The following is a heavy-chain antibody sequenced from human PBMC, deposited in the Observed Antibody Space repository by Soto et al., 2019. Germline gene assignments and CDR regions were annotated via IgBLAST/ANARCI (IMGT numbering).Heavy chain of an antibody. Sequence: GGSLRLSCAASGFTFSSYGMHWVRQAPGKGLEWVAVIWYDGSNKYYADSVKGRFTISRDNSKNTLYLQMNSLRAEDTAEYYCARGRVISSSVADYYYYYYMDVWGKGTTVTVSS. V-gene: IGHV3-33*01. J-gene: IGHJ6*03. D-gene: IGHD6-6*01. CDR3: ARGRVISSSVADYYYYYYMDV. CDR2: IWYDGSNK. CDR1: GFTFSSYG.